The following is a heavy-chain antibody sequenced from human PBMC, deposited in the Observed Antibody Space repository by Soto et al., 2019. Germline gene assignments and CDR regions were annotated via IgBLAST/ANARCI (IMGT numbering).Heavy chain of an antibody. V-gene: IGHV4-30-4*01. Sequence: PSETLSLTCTVSGGSISSGDYYWSWIRQPPGKGLEWIGYIYYSGSTYYNPSLKSRVTISVDTSKNQFSLKLSSVTAADTAVYYCARDNILGILDGGMDVWGQGTTVTVSS. CDR3: ARDNILGILDGGMDV. CDR1: GGSISSGDYY. CDR2: IYYSGST. D-gene: IGHD3-3*01. J-gene: IGHJ6*02.